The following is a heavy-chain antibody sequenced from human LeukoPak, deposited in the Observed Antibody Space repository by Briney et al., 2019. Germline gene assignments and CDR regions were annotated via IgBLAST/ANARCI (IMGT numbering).Heavy chain of an antibody. D-gene: IGHD2-15*01. CDR3: AKSSRPLVVAADLFDY. J-gene: IGHJ4*02. CDR2: ISGSGGST. Sequence: PGGTLRLSCAASGFTFSNYGMSWVRPAPGKGLEWVSAISGSGGSTYYADSVKGRFTISRDNSKNMLYLQMNSLRAEDTAVYYCAKSSRPLVVAADLFDYWGQGTLVTVSS. V-gene: IGHV3-23*01. CDR1: GFTFSNYG.